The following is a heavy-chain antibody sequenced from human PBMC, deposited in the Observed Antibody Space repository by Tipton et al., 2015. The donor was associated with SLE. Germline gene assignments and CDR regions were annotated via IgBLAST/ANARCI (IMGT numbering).Heavy chain of an antibody. CDR2: IYTSGIT. J-gene: IGHJ3*02. CDR1: GGPISDHY. V-gene: IGHV4-4*08. D-gene: IGHD1-26*01. Sequence: GLVKPSETLSLMCTVSGGPISDHYWNWIRLSPGKGLEWIGHIYTSGITSYNPSLKSRVTVSLDTSKNQVSLKLNSVTAADTAVYYCARLAQRRFSGDYPYGAFDIWGQGTMVTVSS. CDR3: ARLAQRRFSGDYPYGAFDI.